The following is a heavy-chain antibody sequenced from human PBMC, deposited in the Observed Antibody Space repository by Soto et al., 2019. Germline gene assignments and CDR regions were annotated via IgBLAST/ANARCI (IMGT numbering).Heavy chain of an antibody. CDR1: GGTISGYY. Sequence: SETLSLTCSVSGGTISGYYWTWIRQPAGKGLEWIGRIYSSGNTKYNPSLQSRVTMSLDTSNNQFSLRLTSVTAADTAVYYCPRGQRFSDWFDPWGQGTLVTVSS. D-gene: IGHD3-3*01. CDR2: IYSSGNT. CDR3: PRGQRFSDWFDP. V-gene: IGHV4-4*07. J-gene: IGHJ5*02.